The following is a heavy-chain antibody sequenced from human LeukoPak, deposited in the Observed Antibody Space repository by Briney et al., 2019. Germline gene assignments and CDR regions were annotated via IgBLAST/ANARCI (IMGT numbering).Heavy chain of an antibody. D-gene: IGHD1-26*01. CDR3: ARVQWELRGVGRCFEY. V-gene: IGHV3-7*01. Sequence: GGSLRLSCVVSGFTFSSYWMSWVRQAPGKGLEWVANIKQDGSEKYYVDSVKGRFTMSRDNAKNSLYLQMNSLRAEDTAVYYCARVQWELRGVGRCFEYWGQGGLVTVSS. CDR1: GFTFSSYW. J-gene: IGHJ4*02. CDR2: IKQDGSEK.